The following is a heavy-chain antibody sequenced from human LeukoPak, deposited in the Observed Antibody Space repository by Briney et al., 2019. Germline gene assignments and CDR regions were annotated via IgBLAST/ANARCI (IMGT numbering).Heavy chain of an antibody. V-gene: IGHV1-2*02. Sequence: ASVKVSCKASGYTFTGYYMHWVRQAPGQGLEWMGWINPNSGGTNYAQKFQGRVTMTRDTFISTAYMELSRLRSDDTAVYYCARGSGTMVRGVIIVSNWFDPWGQGTLVTVSS. D-gene: IGHD3-10*01. CDR2: INPNSGGT. CDR3: ARGSGTMVRGVIIVSNWFDP. J-gene: IGHJ5*02. CDR1: GYTFTGYY.